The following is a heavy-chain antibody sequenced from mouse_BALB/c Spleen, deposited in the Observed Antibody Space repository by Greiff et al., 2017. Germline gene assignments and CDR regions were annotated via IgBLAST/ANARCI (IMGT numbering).Heavy chain of an antibody. J-gene: IGHJ3*01. Sequence: EVQVVESGGGLVKPGGSLKLSCAASGFTFSSYAMSWVRQTPEKRLEWVATISSGGSYTYYPDSVKGRFTISRDNAKNTLYLQMSSLRSEDTAMYYCARRENGAWFAYWGQGTLVTVSA. CDR3: ARRENGAWFAY. CDR1: GFTFSSYA. V-gene: IGHV5-9-3*01. CDR2: ISSGGSYT.